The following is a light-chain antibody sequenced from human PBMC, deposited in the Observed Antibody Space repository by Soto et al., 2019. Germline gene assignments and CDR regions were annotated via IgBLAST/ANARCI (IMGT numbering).Light chain of an antibody. J-gene: IGKJ1*01. Sequence: DIPMTQSPSSLSASVGDRVTITCRASQGIRNALGWYQQKPGKVPKRLIYGASNLQSGVPSRFSGSGSGTECSLTINNLQPEDFATYDSRQNNSYPWTFGQGTEVE. CDR1: QGIRNA. CDR3: RQNNSYPWT. CDR2: GAS. V-gene: IGKV1-17*02.